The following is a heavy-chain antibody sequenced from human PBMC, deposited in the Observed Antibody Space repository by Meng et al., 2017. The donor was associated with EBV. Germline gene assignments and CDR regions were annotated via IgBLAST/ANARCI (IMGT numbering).Heavy chain of an antibody. D-gene: IGHD6-19*01. Sequence: GQVVQSGAEWKMPGASVKVSCKASGYTFTGYYMHWVRQAPGQGLEWMGRINPTSGGTNYAQKFQGRVTMTRDTSISTAYMELSRLRSDDTAVYYCARVGIAVAGTGDYWGQGTLVTVSS. V-gene: IGHV1-2*06. CDR3: ARVGIAVAGTGDY. CDR1: GYTFTGYY. J-gene: IGHJ4*02. CDR2: INPTSGGT.